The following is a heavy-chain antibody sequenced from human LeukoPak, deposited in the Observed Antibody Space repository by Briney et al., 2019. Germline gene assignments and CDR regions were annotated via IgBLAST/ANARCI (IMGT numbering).Heavy chain of an antibody. CDR1: GGSFSDYY. D-gene: IGHD3-10*01. CDR3: ARGRIFMVRGVIKDYFDY. J-gene: IGHJ4*02. Sequence: SETLSLTCGVYGGSFSDYYWSWIRQPPGKGLEWIGEINHSGSTNYNPSLKSRVTISVDTSKNQFSLKLSSVTAADTAVYYCARGRIFMVRGVIKDYFDYWGQGTLVTVSS. CDR2: INHSGST. V-gene: IGHV4-34*01.